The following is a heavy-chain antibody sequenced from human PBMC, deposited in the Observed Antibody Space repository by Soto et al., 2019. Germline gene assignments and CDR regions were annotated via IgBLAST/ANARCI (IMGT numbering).Heavy chain of an antibody. J-gene: IGHJ4*02. CDR1: GFTFSSYG. V-gene: IGHV3-30*18. Sequence: PGGSLRLSCAASGFTFSSYGMHWVRQAPGKGLKWVAVISYDGSNKYYADSVKGRFTISRDNSKNTLYLQMNSLRAEDTAVYYCAKDHRPPGGIAVAAPRGPFDYWGQGTLVTVSS. CDR2: ISYDGSNK. D-gene: IGHD6-19*01. CDR3: AKDHRPPGGIAVAAPRGPFDY.